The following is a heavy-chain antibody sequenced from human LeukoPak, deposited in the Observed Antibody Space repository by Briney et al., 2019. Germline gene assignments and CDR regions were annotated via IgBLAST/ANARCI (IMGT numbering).Heavy chain of an antibody. CDR2: ISTYNGNT. CDR3: AREVPAETYYYYDYMDV. CDR1: GYTFTSFG. J-gene: IGHJ6*03. V-gene: IGHV1-18*01. Sequence: ASVKVSCKASGYTFTSFGISWVRQAPGQGLEWMGWISTYNGNTNYVQKLQGRVTITPDTSTRTAYMELRSLRSDDTAVYYCAREVPAETYYYYDYMDVWGKGTTVTVSS. D-gene: IGHD2-2*01.